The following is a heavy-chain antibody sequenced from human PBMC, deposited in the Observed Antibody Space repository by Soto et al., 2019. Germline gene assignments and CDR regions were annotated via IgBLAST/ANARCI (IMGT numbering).Heavy chain of an antibody. CDR3: ARRGDRGVFDY. V-gene: IGHV3-66*01. CDR1: GFTVSSNY. CDR2: IYSGGST. D-gene: IGHD3-10*01. J-gene: IGHJ4*02. Sequence: EVQLVESGGGLVQPGGSLRLSCAASGFTVSSNYMSWVRQAPGKGLEWVSVIYSGGSTYYADSVKGRFTISRDNSKNTMYLQVNSLRAEDTAVYYCARRGDRGVFDYWGQGTLVTVSS.